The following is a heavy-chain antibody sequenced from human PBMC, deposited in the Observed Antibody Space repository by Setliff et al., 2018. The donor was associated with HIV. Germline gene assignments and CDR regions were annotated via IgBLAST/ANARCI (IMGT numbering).Heavy chain of an antibody. V-gene: IGHV1-18*01. Sequence: ASVKVSCKASGYTFTTYGISWVRQAPGQGLEWMGWISVYNGNTHYGQKFQGRVIVTAETSTSTAYMELTSLRSDDTAVYYCASEGSTMVRGAIIRSAFDIWDQGTMVTVSS. CDR2: ISVYNGNT. CDR3: ASEGSTMVRGAIIRSAFDI. CDR1: GYTFTTYG. J-gene: IGHJ3*02. D-gene: IGHD3-10*01.